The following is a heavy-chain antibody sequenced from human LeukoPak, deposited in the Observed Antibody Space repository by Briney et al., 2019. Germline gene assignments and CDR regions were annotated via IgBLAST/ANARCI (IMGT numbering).Heavy chain of an antibody. J-gene: IGHJ4*02. CDR2: IASGAST. CDR3: ASMYGGSYFDY. CDR1: GFTISSPY. V-gene: IGHV3-53*01. Sequence: GGSLRLSCAASGFTISSPYMNWVRQAPGKGLEWVSVIASGASTYYADSVKGRFTISRDSSKNTLYLQMNSLRAEDTAVYYCASMYGGSYFDYWGQGTLVTVSS. D-gene: IGHD1-26*01.